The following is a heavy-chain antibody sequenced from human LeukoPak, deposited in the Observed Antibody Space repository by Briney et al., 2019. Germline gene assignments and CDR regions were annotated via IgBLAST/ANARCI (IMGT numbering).Heavy chain of an antibody. Sequence: GGSLRLSCAASGFTFSSYWMSWVRQAPGKGLEWVANIKTDGSEKKYVDSVKGRFTISRDNAKNPLYLQMNSLRDEDTAVYYCARDRGTMVRGVIDYWGQGSLVTVSS. V-gene: IGHV3-7*01. CDR2: IKTDGSEK. CDR1: GFTFSSYW. D-gene: IGHD3-10*01. J-gene: IGHJ4*02. CDR3: ARDRGTMVRGVIDY.